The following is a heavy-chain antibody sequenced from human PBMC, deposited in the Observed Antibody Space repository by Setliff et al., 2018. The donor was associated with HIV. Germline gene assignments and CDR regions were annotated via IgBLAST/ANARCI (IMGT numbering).Heavy chain of an antibody. D-gene: IGHD6-13*01. CDR2: IRYDDTYK. CDR3: AKTMYSSRWPGFDY. Sequence: GGSLRLSCAASAFTFSSYGMHWVRQAPGKGLEWVAFIRYDDTYKFYADSVKGRFTISRDNSKNTLYLQMNSLRVVDTAVYFCAKTMYSSRWPGFDYWGQGTPVTVSS. J-gene: IGHJ4*02. V-gene: IGHV3-30*02. CDR1: AFTFSSYG.